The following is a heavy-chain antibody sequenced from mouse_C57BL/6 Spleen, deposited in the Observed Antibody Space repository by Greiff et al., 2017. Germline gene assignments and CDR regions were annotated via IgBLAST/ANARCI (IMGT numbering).Heavy chain of an antibody. CDR1: GFYIKNTY. CDR3: ARRGCYYDY. Sequence: VQLQQSVAELVRPGASVKLSCTASGFYIKNTYMHWVKQRPEQGLEWIGRIDPANGNTKYAPKFQGKATITADTSSNTAYLQLSSLTSEDTAIYYCARRGCYYDYWGQGTTLTVSS. CDR2: IDPANGNT. J-gene: IGHJ2*01. D-gene: IGHD2-3*01. V-gene: IGHV14-3*01.